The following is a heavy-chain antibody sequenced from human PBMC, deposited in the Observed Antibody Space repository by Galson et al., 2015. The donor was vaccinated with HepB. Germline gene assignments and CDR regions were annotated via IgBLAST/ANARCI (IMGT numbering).Heavy chain of an antibody. CDR2: ISYDGTNK. CDR1: GFIFRNYA. CDR3: ARSKRNWNDDVGWDAFDI. V-gene: IGHV3-30-3*01. Sequence: SLRLSCAASGFIFRNYAMLWVRQAPGKGLDWVALISYDGTNKYYADSVKGRFSISRDNSKNTLYLQMNSLSPEDTAVYYCARSKRNWNDDVGWDAFDIWGQGTMVTVSS. J-gene: IGHJ3*02. D-gene: IGHD1-20*01.